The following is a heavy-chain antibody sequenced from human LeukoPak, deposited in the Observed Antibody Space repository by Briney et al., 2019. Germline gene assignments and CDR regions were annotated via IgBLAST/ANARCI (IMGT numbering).Heavy chain of an antibody. CDR1: GFPFSTYW. J-gene: IGHJ4*02. CDR3: ARGKGYSYGRSFDY. D-gene: IGHD5-18*01. Sequence: GGSLRLSCAASGFPFSTYWMSWVRQAPGKGLEWVSSISSSSSYIYYADSVKGRFTISRDNAKNSLYLQMNSLRAEDTAVYYCARGKGYSYGRSFDYWGQGTLVTVSS. V-gene: IGHV3-21*01. CDR2: ISSSSSYI.